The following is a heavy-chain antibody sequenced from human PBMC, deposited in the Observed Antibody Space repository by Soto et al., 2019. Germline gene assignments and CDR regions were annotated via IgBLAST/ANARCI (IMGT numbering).Heavy chain of an antibody. CDR2: ISWNSGNI. CDR1: GFSFDGYA. D-gene: IGHD6-6*01. Sequence: EVQLVESGGGLVQPGRSLRLSCAASGFSFDGYAMNWVRQPPGKGLEWVSGISWNSGNIDYADSVKGRFTISRDNAKNSLYLQMNSLRAADTALYYCVKASTYSSSQGWFDPWGQGTMVTVSS. V-gene: IGHV3-9*01. J-gene: IGHJ5*02. CDR3: VKASTYSSSQGWFDP.